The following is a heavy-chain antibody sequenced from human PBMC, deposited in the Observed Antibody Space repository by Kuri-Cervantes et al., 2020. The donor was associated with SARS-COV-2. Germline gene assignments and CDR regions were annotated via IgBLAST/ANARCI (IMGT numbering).Heavy chain of an antibody. CDR3: AREIVRFWSGYLGNWFDP. CDR2: INSDGSST. J-gene: IGHJ5*02. V-gene: IGHV3-74*01. D-gene: IGHD3-3*01. CDR1: GFTFSSYW. Sequence: GESLKISCAASGFTFSSYWMHWVRQAPGKGLVWVSRINSDGSSTSYADSVKGRFTISRDNAKNTLYLQMNSLRAEDTAVYYCAREIVRFWSGYLGNWFDPWGQGTLVTVSS.